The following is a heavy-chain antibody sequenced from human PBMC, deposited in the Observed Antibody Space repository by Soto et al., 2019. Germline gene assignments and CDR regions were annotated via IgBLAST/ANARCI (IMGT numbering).Heavy chain of an antibody. V-gene: IGHV1-3*01. J-gene: IGHJ4*02. CDR2: INAGKGDT. D-gene: IGHD1-7*01. CDR3: ARNILGGTTDY. Sequence: VASVKGSFKASGYIFTNHAIHLVRQAPGQGLEWMGWINAGKGDTKYPQRFQGRVIITRDTSASTAYMELSSLRSEDTAVYYCARNILGGTTDYWGPGTLVTSPQ. CDR1: GYIFTNHA.